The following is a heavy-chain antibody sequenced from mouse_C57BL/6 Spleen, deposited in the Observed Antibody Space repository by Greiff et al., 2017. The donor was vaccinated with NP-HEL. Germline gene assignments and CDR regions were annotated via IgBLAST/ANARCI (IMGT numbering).Heavy chain of an antibody. J-gene: IGHJ2*01. Sequence: VQLQQPGAELVKPGASVKMSCKASGYTFTSYWLTWVTHRPVPCLEWLGTLSPGCGSTNYNEKFKSKATLPVDTSSSTAYMQLSSLTSEDSAVYYCARWGYYYGSTFDYWGQGTTLTVSS. CDR3: ARWGYYYGSTFDY. V-gene: IGHV1-55*01. D-gene: IGHD1-1*01. CDR1: GYTFTSYW. CDR2: LSPGCGST.